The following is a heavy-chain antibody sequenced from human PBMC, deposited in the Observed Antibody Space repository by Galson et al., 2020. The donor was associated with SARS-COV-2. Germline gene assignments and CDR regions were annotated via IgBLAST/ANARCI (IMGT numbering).Heavy chain of an antibody. CDR2: IKGDGSET. Sequence: GGSLRLSCEVSGFTFNDFWMSWFRQAPGKGLEWVANIKGDGSETNYADFVKGRFSISRDNAANSLYLQMNILRVEDSAVYYCSREGWQGGYWGQGTRVTVSS. D-gene: IGHD6-19*01. V-gene: IGHV3-7*01. J-gene: IGHJ4*02. CDR1: GFTFNDFW. CDR3: SREGWQGGY.